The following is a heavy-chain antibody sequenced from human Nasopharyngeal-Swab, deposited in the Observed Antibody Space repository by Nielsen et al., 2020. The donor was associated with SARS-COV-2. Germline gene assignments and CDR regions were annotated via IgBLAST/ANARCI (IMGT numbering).Heavy chain of an antibody. Sequence: GESLKISCAASGFTFSTYGMHWVRQAPGKGLEWAALISYDGSAKYYADSVKGRFTISRDNSKNTLYVQMNSLRVEDTAVYYCARGTYYYGSGSSGLGYYFDYWGQGTLVTVSS. CDR3: ARGTYYYGSGSSGLGYYFDY. CDR2: ISYDGSAK. J-gene: IGHJ4*02. V-gene: IGHV3-30*03. D-gene: IGHD3-10*01. CDR1: GFTFSTYG.